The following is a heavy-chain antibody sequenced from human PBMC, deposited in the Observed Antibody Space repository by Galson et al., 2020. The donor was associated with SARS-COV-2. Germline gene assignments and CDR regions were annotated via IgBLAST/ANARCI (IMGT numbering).Heavy chain of an antibody. CDR2: ISFEGSDK. V-gene: IGHV3-30*04. J-gene: IGHJ4*02. D-gene: IGHD6-6*01. Sequence: GGSLRLSCAASGFTFRNYAMYWVRQVPGKGLEWLATISFEGSDKYYADSVKGRFTISRDNSKNALYLQMNSLRPDDTAIYYCARDGIEYGNSPPDYWGQGILVTVFS. CDR3: ARDGIEYGNSPPDY. CDR1: GFTFRNYA.